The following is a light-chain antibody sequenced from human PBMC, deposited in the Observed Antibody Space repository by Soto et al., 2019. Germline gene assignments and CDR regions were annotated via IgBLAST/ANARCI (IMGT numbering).Light chain of an antibody. J-gene: IGLJ3*02. Sequence: QSVLTQPPSASGSPGQSVTISCTGTSSDVGAYKYVSWYQQYPGKAPKLMIYEVSKRPSGVPDRFSGSKSGNTASLTVSGLQAVDEADYYCTSYVGSNIWVFGGGTQLTVL. CDR1: SSDVGAYKY. V-gene: IGLV2-8*01. CDR2: EVS. CDR3: TSYVGSNIWV.